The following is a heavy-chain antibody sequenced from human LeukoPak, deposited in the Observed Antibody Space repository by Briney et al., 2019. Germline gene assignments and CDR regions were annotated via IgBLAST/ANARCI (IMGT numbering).Heavy chain of an antibody. J-gene: IGHJ3*02. D-gene: IGHD3-22*01. V-gene: IGHV4-4*02. CDR2: IYHSGST. CDR1: GDSIRNDYW. Sequence: SETLSLTCVVSGDSIRNDYWWNWVRQPPGKGLEWIGEIYHSGSTNYNPSLKSRVSISVDTSKNQFSLKLSSVTAADTAVYFCARGPYSYDSSGAFDIWGQGTMVTVSS. CDR3: ARGPYSYDSSGAFDI.